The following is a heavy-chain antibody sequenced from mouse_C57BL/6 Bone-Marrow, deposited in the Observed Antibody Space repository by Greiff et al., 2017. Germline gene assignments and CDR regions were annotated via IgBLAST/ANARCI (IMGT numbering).Heavy chain of an antibody. J-gene: IGHJ1*03. CDR2: ISSGSSTI. CDR1: GFTFSDYG. CDR3: SRFDRLWYFGV. Sequence: EVKLVESGGGLVKPGGSLKLSCAASGFTFSDYGMHWVRQAPEKGLEWVAYISSGSSTIYYADTVKGRFTISRDNAKNTLFLQITSRRSEDTAMYYCSRFDRLWYFGVWGTGTTGTGSS. V-gene: IGHV5-17*01.